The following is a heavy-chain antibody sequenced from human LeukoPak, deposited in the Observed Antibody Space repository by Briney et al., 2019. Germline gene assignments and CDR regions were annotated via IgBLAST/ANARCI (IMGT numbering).Heavy chain of an antibody. CDR1: GFTFSSYG. J-gene: IGHJ4*02. Sequence: PGGSLTLSCAASGFTFSSYGMHWLRQAPGKGLEGVAVISYDGSNKYYADSVKGRFTISGDNSKNTLYLQMNSLRAEDTAVYYCATDSSGWFYFDYWGQGTLVTVSS. CDR3: ATDSSGWFYFDY. D-gene: IGHD6-19*01. V-gene: IGHV3-30*03. CDR2: ISYDGSNK.